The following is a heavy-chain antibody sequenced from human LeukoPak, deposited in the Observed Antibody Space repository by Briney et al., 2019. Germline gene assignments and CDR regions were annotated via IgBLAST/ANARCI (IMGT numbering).Heavy chain of an antibody. D-gene: IGHD3-16*02. J-gene: IGHJ4*02. CDR2: ISGSGGTT. Sequence: GGSLRLSCAASGFTFSSYAMSWVRQAPGKGPEWVSAISGSGGTTYYADSVKGRFTISRDNSKNTLYLQMNSLRAEDTAVYYCAKMPGGYVWGSYRIDYWGQGTLVTVSS. CDR3: AKMPGGYVWGSYRIDY. CDR1: GFTFSSYA. V-gene: IGHV3-23*01.